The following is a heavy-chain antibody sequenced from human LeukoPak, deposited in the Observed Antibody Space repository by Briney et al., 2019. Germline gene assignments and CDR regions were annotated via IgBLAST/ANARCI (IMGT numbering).Heavy chain of an antibody. CDR2: IKQDGSEK. V-gene: IGHV3-7*01. J-gene: IGHJ5*02. D-gene: IGHD2-2*01. CDR3: ARVGGVVPAAMGNWFDP. Sequence: PGGSLRLSCAASGFTFSSYWMSWVRQAPGKGLEWVANIKQDGSEKYYVDSVKGRFTISRDNAKNSLYLQMNSLRAEDTAVYYCARVGGVVPAAMGNWFDPWGQGTLVTVSS. CDR1: GFTFSSYW.